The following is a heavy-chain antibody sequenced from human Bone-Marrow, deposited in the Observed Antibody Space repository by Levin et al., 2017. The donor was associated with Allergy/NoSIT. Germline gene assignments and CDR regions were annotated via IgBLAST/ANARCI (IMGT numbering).Heavy chain of an antibody. D-gene: IGHD6-19*01. CDR2: IYPDDSDT. J-gene: IGHJ4*02. CDR3: AKSSGSAWSDLGY. Sequence: GESLKISCKGSGYSFTSYWIAWVRQMPGKGLEWMGVIYPDDSDTRYSPSFQGQVTISADKSISTAYMQWSSLKASDTAIYYCAKSSGSAWSDLGYWGQGTLVTVSS. CDR1: GYSFTSYW. V-gene: IGHV5-51*01.